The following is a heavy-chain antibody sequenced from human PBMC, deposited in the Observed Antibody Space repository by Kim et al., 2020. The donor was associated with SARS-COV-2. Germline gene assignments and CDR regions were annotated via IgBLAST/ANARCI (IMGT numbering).Heavy chain of an antibody. V-gene: IGHV4-34*01. CDR3: ARGRRVNGSGMLSLWFDP. Sequence: SETLSLTCAVYGGSFSGYYWSWIRQPPGKGLEWIGEINHSGSTNYNPSLKSRVTISVDTSKNQFSLKLSSVTAADTAVYYCARGRRVNGSGMLSLWFDPWGQGTLVTVSS. D-gene: IGHD3-10*01. J-gene: IGHJ5*02. CDR2: INHSGST. CDR1: GGSFSGYY.